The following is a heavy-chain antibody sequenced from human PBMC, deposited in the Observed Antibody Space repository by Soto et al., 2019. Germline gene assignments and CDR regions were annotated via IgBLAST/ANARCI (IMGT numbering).Heavy chain of an antibody. Sequence: GGSLRLSCAASGFTFSSYAMSWVRQAPGKGLEWVSAISGSGGSTYYADSVKGRFTISRDNSKNTLYLQMNSLRAEDTAVYYCAKDVDSSGYYYWTFDIWGQGTMVTVSS. CDR1: GFTFSSYA. V-gene: IGHV3-23*01. CDR3: AKDVDSSGYYYWTFDI. D-gene: IGHD3-22*01. CDR2: ISGSGGST. J-gene: IGHJ3*02.